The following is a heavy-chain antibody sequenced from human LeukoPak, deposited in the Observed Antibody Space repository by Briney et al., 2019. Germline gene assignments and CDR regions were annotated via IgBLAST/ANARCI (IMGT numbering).Heavy chain of an antibody. CDR1: GFTFSSYW. V-gene: IGHV3-74*01. CDR3: VRERNYYYFDL. J-gene: IGHJ4*02. Sequence: GGSLRLSCAASGFTFSSYWMHWVRQAPGKGLVWVSRINSDGSSTSYADSVKGRFTISRDNAKNSLYLQLSSLRGEDTAVYYCVRERNYYYFDLWGQGTLVTVSS. D-gene: IGHD5-24*01. CDR2: INSDGSST.